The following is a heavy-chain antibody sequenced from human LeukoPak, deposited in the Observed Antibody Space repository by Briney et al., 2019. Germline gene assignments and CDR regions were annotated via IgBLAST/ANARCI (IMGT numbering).Heavy chain of an antibody. V-gene: IGHV1-69*13. Sequence: ASVKVSCKASGGTFSSYAISWVRPAPGQGLEWMGGIIPIFGTANYAQKFQGRVTITADESTSTAYMELSSLRSEDTAVYYCARAASVGALLDYWGQGTLVTVSS. J-gene: IGHJ4*02. CDR1: GGTFSSYA. CDR2: IIPIFGTA. D-gene: IGHD1-26*01. CDR3: ARAASVGALLDY.